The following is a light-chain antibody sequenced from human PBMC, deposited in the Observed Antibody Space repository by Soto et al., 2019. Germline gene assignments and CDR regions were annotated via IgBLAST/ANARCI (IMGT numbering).Light chain of an antibody. Sequence: EIVLTQSPGTLSLSPGERATLSCRASQSVFNNHIGWYQQKPGQAPRRLIFGASFRATGIPDRFSGSGSGTDFTLTISRLEPEDFAVYYCQQYGSSPTTFGQGTKVDNK. J-gene: IGKJ1*01. CDR3: QQYGSSPTT. CDR2: GAS. V-gene: IGKV3-20*01. CDR1: QSVFNNH.